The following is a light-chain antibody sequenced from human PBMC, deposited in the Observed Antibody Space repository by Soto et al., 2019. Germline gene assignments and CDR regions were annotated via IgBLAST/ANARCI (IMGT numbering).Light chain of an antibody. J-gene: IGLJ1*01. CDR3: GTWDSSLSAGRGV. CDR1: SSNIGNNY. V-gene: IGLV1-51*02. Sequence: QSVLTQPLSVSAAPGQKVTISCSGSSSNIGNNYVSWYQQLPGTAPKLLIYENNKRPSGIPDRFSGSKSGTSATLGITGLQTGDEADYYCGTWDSSLSAGRGVFGTGTKVTVL. CDR2: ENN.